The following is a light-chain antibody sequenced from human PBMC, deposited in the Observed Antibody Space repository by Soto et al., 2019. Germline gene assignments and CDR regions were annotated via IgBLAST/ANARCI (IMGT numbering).Light chain of an antibody. CDR2: DVS. CDR1: SSDVGGYNY. Sequence: QPVLTQPRSVSGSPGQSVTISCTGTSSDVGGYNYVSWYQQHPGKAPKLMIYDVSKRPSGVPDRFSGSKSGNTASLTISGLQAEDEADYYCCSYAGSYVVGTGTKLTVL. J-gene: IGLJ1*01. V-gene: IGLV2-11*01. CDR3: CSYAGSYV.